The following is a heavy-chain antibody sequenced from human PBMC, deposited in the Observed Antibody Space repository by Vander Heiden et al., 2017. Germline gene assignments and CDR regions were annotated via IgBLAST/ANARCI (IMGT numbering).Heavy chain of an antibody. Sequence: EVQLVESGGGLVKPGGSLSLSCSASGCTFSSYSMNRVRQAPGKGLEWVSSISSSSSYIYYADSVKGRFTISRDNAKNSLYLQMNSLRAEDTAVYYCARDPGYYGSGSYAFDIWGQGTMVTVSS. CDR3: ARDPGYYGSGSYAFDI. CDR1: GCTFSSYS. CDR2: ISSSSSYI. D-gene: IGHD3-10*01. J-gene: IGHJ3*02. V-gene: IGHV3-21*01.